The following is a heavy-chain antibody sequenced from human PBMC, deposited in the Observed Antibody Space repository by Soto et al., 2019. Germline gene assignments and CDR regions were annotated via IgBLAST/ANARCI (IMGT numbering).Heavy chain of an antibody. CDR3: ARDLENNFGH. J-gene: IGHJ1*01. CDR1: GFTFRMYA. D-gene: IGHD1-1*01. CDR2: ITGGGGSGT. V-gene: IGHV3-23*01. Sequence: EVQLLESGGALVQPGGSLRLSCAASGFTFRMYAMNWVRQAPGKGLEWVSGITGGGGSGTYYGDSVKGRFTISRDNSKSMLFLQMNSLRAEDTAVYYCARDLENNFGHWGQSTLVTVFS.